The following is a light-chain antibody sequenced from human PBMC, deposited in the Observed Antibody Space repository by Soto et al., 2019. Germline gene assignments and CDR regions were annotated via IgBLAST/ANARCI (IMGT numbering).Light chain of an antibody. V-gene: IGKV3D-20*02. Sequence: LSLSPGERVTLSCRASQSLTSRYLAWYQQKAGQAPRLLMYESSSRATGIPDRFSGSGSGTDFTLTISSLEPEDFAVYYCQQRSDWPTFGGGTKVDIK. CDR3: QQRSDWPT. J-gene: IGKJ4*01. CDR1: QSLTSRY. CDR2: ESS.